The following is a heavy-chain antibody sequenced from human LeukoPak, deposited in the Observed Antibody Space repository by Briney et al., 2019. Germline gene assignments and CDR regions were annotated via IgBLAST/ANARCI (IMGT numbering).Heavy chain of an antibody. V-gene: IGHV3-23*01. CDR1: GFTFSSYA. CDR3: ARVGSCTNGVCYNPFDY. Sequence: GGSLRLSCAASGFTFSSYAMSWVRQAPGKGLEWVSAISGSGGSTYYADSVKGRFTISRDNSKNTLYLQMNSLRAEDTAVYYCARVGSCTNGVCYNPFDYWGQGTLVTVSS. J-gene: IGHJ4*02. CDR2: ISGSGGST. D-gene: IGHD2-8*01.